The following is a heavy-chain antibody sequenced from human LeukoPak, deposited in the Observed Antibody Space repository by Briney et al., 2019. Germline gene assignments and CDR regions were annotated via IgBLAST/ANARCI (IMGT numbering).Heavy chain of an antibody. V-gene: IGHV3-23*01. CDR1: GFTFSNYA. Sequence: GGSLRLSCAASGFTFSNYAMSWVRQAPGQGLEWVSAISTGGSDTYYADSVKGRFTISRDNSKNTLYLQMNSLRAEDTAVYYCANWLGGTVGSYSDCWGQGTLVTVSS. CDR2: ISTGGSDT. J-gene: IGHJ4*02. D-gene: IGHD6-19*01. CDR3: ANWLGGTVGSYSDC.